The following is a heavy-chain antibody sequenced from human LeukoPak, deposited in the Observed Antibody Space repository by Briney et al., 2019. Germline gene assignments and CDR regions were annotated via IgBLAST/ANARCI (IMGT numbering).Heavy chain of an antibody. CDR1: GFTCSSYA. CDR2: ISASGGST. D-gene: IGHD2-2*01. Sequence: GGSLRLSCAASGFTCSSYAMSWVRQAPGKGMEWVSTISASGGSTYYADSVKGRFTISRDNSKNTLYLQMNSLRAEDMAVYYCAMASSTSSGWFDPWGQGTPVTVSS. V-gene: IGHV3-23*01. CDR3: AMASSTSSGWFDP. J-gene: IGHJ5*02.